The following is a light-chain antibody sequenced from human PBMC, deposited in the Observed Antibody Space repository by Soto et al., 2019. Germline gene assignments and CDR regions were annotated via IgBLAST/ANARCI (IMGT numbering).Light chain of an antibody. V-gene: IGLV2-8*01. CDR3: SSYAGSNNWV. J-gene: IGLJ3*02. CDR1: SSDVGAYNY. Sequence: QSALTQPPSASGSLGQSVTISCTGTSSDVGAYNYVSWYQQHPGKAPKLLIYELTRRPSGVPDRFSVSKSGNTASLTVSGLQADDEADYYCSSYAGSNNWVFGGGTKLTVL. CDR2: ELT.